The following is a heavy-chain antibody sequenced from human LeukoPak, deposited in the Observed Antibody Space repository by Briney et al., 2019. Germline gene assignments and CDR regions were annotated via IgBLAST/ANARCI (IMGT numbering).Heavy chain of an antibody. V-gene: IGHV1-69*13. CDR2: IIPIFGTA. CDR3: AREGAGAHYFDY. J-gene: IGHJ4*02. CDR1: GGTFISYA. D-gene: IGHD1-26*01. Sequence: GASVKVSCKASGGTFISYAISWVRQAPGQGLEWMGGIIPIFGTANYAQKFQGRVTITADESTSTAYMELSSLRSEDTAVYYCAREGAGAHYFDYWGQGTLVTVSS.